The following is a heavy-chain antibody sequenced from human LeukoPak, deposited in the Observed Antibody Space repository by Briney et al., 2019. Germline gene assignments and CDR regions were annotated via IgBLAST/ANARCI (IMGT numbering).Heavy chain of an antibody. V-gene: IGHV3-21*01. CDR2: ISSSSSYI. D-gene: IGHD3-9*01. CDR1: GFTFSSYS. CDR3: ARGYDILTGYYKARDY. J-gene: IGHJ4*02. Sequence: GGSLRLSCAASGFTFSSYSMNWVRQAPGKGLEWVSSISSSSSYIYYADSVKGRFTISRDNAKNSLYLQMNSLRAEDTAVYYCARGYDILTGYYKARDYWGQGTLVTVSS.